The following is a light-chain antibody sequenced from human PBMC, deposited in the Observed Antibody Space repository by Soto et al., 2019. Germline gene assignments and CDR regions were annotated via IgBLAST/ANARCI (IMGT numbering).Light chain of an antibody. CDR2: DTS. CDR3: QQRFSWPPT. J-gene: IGKJ4*01. Sequence: EIGLTQSPATLSLSPGDRATLSCRASQSVSRYLAWYQQKPGQAPRLLIHDTSTRATGVPDTFSGSGSGTXXXXXISSLEPEDSAMYYCQQRFSWPPTFGGGTHVEIK. V-gene: IGKV3-11*01. CDR1: QSVSRY.